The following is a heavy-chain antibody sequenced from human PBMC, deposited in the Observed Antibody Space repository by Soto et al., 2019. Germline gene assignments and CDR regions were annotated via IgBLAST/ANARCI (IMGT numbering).Heavy chain of an antibody. CDR2: ISYVGRNK. J-gene: IGHJ6*02. CDR3: AKDIQYGSGSYYFPTAILVRYYYGMDV. D-gene: IGHD3-10*01. Sequence: GSLRLSCAASGFTFSSYAMHWVRQAPGKGLEWVAVISYVGRNKYYADSVKGRFTISRDNSKNTLYLQMNSLRAEDTAVYYCAKDIQYGSGSYYFPTAILVRYYYGMDVWGQGTTVTVSS. V-gene: IGHV3-30*04. CDR1: GFTFSSYA.